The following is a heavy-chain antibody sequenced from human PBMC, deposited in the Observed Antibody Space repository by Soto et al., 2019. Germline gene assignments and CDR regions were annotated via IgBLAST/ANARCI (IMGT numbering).Heavy chain of an antibody. J-gene: IGHJ6*02. Sequence: GGSLRLSCATSGFTFSNFDMHWVRQVPGKGLEWVSAIGAARDPYYLGSVKGRFTISRENAKNSVYLQMNDLRGGDSAVYYCARAYTGRLPRRADYYYAMDVWGQGTTVTVSS. CDR1: GFTFSNFD. CDR3: ARAYTGRLPRRADYYYAMDV. D-gene: IGHD2-2*02. CDR2: IGAARDP. V-gene: IGHV3-13*05.